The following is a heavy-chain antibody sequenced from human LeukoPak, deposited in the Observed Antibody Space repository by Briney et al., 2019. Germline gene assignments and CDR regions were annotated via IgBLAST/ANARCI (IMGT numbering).Heavy chain of an antibody. CDR3: ADQSWGFDI. J-gene: IGHJ3*02. V-gene: IGHV4-34*01. D-gene: IGHD7-27*01. CDR2: INHSGST. Sequence: LSETLSLTCTVSGGSISRYYWSWIRQPAGEGLEGIGEINHSGSTNYNPSLKSRVTISVDTSKNQFSLKLSSVTAADTAVYYCADQSWGFDIWGQGTMVTVSS. CDR1: GGSISRYY.